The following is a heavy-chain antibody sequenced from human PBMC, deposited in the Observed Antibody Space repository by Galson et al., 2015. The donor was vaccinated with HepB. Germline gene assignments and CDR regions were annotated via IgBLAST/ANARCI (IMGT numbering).Heavy chain of an antibody. V-gene: IGHV3-33*08. CDR3: ASIAAADSFDY. Sequence: SLRLSCAASGFTFSSYGMHWVRQAPGKGLEWVAVIWYDGSNKYYADSVKGRFTISRDNSKNTLYLQMNSLRAEDTAVYYCASIAAADSFDYWGQGTLVTVSS. CDR1: GFTFSSYG. J-gene: IGHJ4*02. D-gene: IGHD6-13*01. CDR2: IWYDGSNK.